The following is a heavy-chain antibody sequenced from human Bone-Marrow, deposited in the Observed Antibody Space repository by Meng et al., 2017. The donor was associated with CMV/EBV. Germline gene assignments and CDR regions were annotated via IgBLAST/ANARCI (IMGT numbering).Heavy chain of an antibody. CDR2: ISAYNGNT. CDR3: ARRRVYSSSPGYYYGMDV. J-gene: IGHJ6*02. D-gene: IGHD6-6*01. CDR1: GYTFTSYV. Sequence: ASVKVSCKASGYTFTSYVISWVRQAPGQGLEWMGWISAYNGNTNYAQKLQGRVTMTTDTSTSTAYMELRSLRSDDTAVYYCARRRVYSSSPGYYYGMDVWGQGTTVTVSS. V-gene: IGHV1-18*04.